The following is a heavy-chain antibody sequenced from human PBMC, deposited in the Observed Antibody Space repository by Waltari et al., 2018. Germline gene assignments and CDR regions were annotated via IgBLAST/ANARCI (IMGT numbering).Heavy chain of an antibody. V-gene: IGHV1-8*03. J-gene: IGHJ3*02. Sequence: QVQLVQSGAEVKKPGASVKVSCKASGYTFTSYDINWVRQATGQGLEWMGRMNPNSGNTGYAQKFQGRVTITRNTSISTAYMELSSLRSEDTAVYYCVRGLVVPAVTHDAFDIWGQGTMVTVSS. CDR1: GYTFTSYD. D-gene: IGHD2-2*01. CDR3: VRGLVVPAVTHDAFDI. CDR2: MNPNSGNT.